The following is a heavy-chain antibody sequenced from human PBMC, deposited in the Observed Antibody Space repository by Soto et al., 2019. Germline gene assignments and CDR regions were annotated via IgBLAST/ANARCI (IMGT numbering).Heavy chain of an antibody. Sequence: EVQLLESGGGLVQPGGSLRLSCAASGFTFSSYAMSWVRQAPGKGLEWVSAISGSGGSTYYADSVKGRFTISRDNSKNTLYLQMNSMRAEDTAVYYCAPHLWFGELYYWGKGTLVTVSS. V-gene: IGHV3-23*01. CDR1: GFTFSSYA. D-gene: IGHD3-10*01. CDR3: APHLWFGELYY. CDR2: ISGSGGST. J-gene: IGHJ4*02.